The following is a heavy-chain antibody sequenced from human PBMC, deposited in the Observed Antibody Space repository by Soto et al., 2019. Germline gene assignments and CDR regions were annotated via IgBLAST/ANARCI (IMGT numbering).Heavy chain of an antibody. CDR2: IIPFLRMT. CDR1: GGTFGTFT. D-gene: IGHD5-18*01. Sequence: QVQLVQSGAEEKKPGSSVKVSCEASGGTFGTFTLTWVRQAPGQGLEWMGRIIPFLRMTNYAPKFQGRATFTADKSTGTAYMELNRLRYDDTAVYYCAGSMDTALVTDFWGQGTLVTVSS. CDR3: AGSMDTALVTDF. V-gene: IGHV1-69*02. J-gene: IGHJ4*02.